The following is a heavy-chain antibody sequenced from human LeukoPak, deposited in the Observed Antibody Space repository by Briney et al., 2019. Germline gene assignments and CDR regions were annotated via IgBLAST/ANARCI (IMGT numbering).Heavy chain of an antibody. J-gene: IGHJ4*02. CDR1: GFTFSSYS. CDR2: ISSSSSTI. D-gene: IGHD3-22*01. CDR3: ARDPYYYDSSGYRLINYFDY. V-gene: IGHV3-48*01. Sequence: GGSLRLSCAASGFTFSSYSMNWVRQAPGKGLEWVSYISSSSSTIYYADSVKGRFTISRDNAKNSLYLQMNSLRAEDTAVYYCARDPYYYDSSGYRLINYFDYWGQGTLVTVSS.